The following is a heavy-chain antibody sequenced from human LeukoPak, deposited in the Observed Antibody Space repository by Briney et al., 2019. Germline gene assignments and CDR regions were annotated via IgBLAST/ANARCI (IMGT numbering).Heavy chain of an antibody. CDR2: INPNSGGT. CDR3: ARDLVSWHSSSSGYQYYYMDV. D-gene: IGHD6-6*01. V-gene: IGHV1-2*02. Sequence: ASVKVSCKASGYTFTGYYMHWVRQAPGQGLEWMGWINPNSGGTNYAQKFQDRFTMTRDTSTSTAYMELSRLRSDDTAVYYCARDLVSWHSSSSGYQYYYMDVWGKGTTVTVSS. J-gene: IGHJ6*03. CDR1: GYTFTGYY.